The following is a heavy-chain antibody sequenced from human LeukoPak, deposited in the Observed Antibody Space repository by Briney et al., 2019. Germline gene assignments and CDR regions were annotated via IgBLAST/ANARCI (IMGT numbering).Heavy chain of an antibody. CDR3: ARQGPNLTVIVPTAVEY. J-gene: IGHJ4*02. CDR1: GVSISSSGHY. V-gene: IGHV4-39*01. Sequence: SETLSLTYTVSGVSISSSGHYWAWIRQPPGKGLEWIGIIYYTGSTHYNPSLESRITISVDTSKNQFSLKLSSVTAADTAVYYCARQGPNLTVIVPTAVEYWGQGTLVTVSS. CDR2: IYYTGST. D-gene: IGHD2-2*01.